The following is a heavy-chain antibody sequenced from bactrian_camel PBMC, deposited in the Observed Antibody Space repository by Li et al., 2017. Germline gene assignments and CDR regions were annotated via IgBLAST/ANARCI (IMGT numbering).Heavy chain of an antibody. Sequence: HVQLVESGGGSVQAGGSLRLSCLASGFTFTKSCMGWFRQAPGKEREAVTAIYTTTGFTVDADSVKGRFTISQDSARNTVYLQMNNLQPEDTATYYCAEGRGSRGEHCYSLNYWGQGTQVTVS. CDR3: AEGRGSRGEHCYSLNY. CDR2: IYTTTGFT. CDR1: GFTFTKSC. D-gene: IGHD2*01. V-gene: IGHV3S1*01. J-gene: IGHJ4*01.